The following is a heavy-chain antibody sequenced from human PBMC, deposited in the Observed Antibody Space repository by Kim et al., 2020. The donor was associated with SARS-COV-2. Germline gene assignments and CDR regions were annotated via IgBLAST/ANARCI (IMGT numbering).Heavy chain of an antibody. V-gene: IGHV4-59*01. CDR3: ARDHREWLQYTANWYFDL. CDR1: GGSISSYY. D-gene: IGHD3-3*01. J-gene: IGHJ2*01. CDR2: IYYSGST. Sequence: SETLSLTCTVSGGSISSYYWSWIRQPPGKGLEWNGYIYYSGSTKYNPSLKSRVTISVDTSKNQFSLKLSSVTAADTAAYYCARDHREWLQYTANWYFDL.